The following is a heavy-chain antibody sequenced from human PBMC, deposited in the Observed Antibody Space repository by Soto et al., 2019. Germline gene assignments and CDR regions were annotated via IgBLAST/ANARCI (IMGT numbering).Heavy chain of an antibody. J-gene: IGHJ6*02. CDR1: GFTFSTAW. D-gene: IGHD2-2*01. Sequence: EVQVEESGGGLVKPGGSLRLSCVASGFTFSTAWMTWVRQVPGKGLKWVGRIKSKSDGGAIDYAAPVKGRFVLSRDDSENIVYLQMNSLKTEDTAIYYCASGTVRAMSSGMDVWGQGTTVIVAS. V-gene: IGHV3-15*01. CDR3: ASGTVRAMSSGMDV. CDR2: IKSKSDGGAI.